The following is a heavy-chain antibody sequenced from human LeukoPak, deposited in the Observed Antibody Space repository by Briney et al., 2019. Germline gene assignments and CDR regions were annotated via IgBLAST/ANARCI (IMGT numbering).Heavy chain of an antibody. Sequence: GGSLRLSCAASGFTFSTYVMHWVRQAPGKGLEWVAVISYDGSNKYYVDSVKGRFTISRDNSKNTLYVQMNSLRAEDTAVYHCARDVDWLYYFDCWGQGTLVTVSS. D-gene: IGHD3-9*01. CDR1: GFTFSTYV. V-gene: IGHV3-30-3*01. CDR2: ISYDGSNK. CDR3: ARDVDWLYYFDC. J-gene: IGHJ4*02.